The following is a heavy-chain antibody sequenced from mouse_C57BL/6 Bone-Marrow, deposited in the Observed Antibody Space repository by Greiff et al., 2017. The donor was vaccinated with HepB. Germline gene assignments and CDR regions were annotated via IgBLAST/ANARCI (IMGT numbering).Heavy chain of an antibody. CDR2: IHPSDSDT. CDR1: GYTFTSYW. J-gene: IGHJ4*01. D-gene: IGHD1-1*01. Sequence: VQLKQPGAELVKPGASVKVSCKASGYTFTSYWMHWVKQRPGQGLEWIGRIHPSDSDTNYNQKFKGKATLTVDKSSSTAYMQLSSLTSEDSAVYYCAKSTVVAGNAMDYWGQGTSVTVSS. CDR3: AKSTVVAGNAMDY. V-gene: IGHV1-74*01.